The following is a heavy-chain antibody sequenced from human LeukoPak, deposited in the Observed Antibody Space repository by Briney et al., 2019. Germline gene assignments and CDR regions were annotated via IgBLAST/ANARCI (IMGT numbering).Heavy chain of an antibody. D-gene: IGHD2-2*03. CDR2: IYYSGST. J-gene: IGHJ3*02. CDR1: GGSISSSSYY. CDR3: ARRAKWIPDDAFDI. Sequence: PSETLSLTCTVSGGSISSSSYYWGWIRQPPGKGLEWIGSIYYSGSTYYNPSLKSRVTISVDTSKNQFSLKLSSVTAADTAVYYCARRAKWIPDDAFDIWGQGTMVTVSS. V-gene: IGHV4-39*01.